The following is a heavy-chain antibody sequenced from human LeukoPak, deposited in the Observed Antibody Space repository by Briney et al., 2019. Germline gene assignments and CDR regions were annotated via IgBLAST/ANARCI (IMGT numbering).Heavy chain of an antibody. CDR2: IYTSGST. V-gene: IGHV4-4*07. CDR3: ARAAAYSSSWNAFDI. CDR1: GGSISSYY. D-gene: IGHD6-13*01. Sequence: NPSETLSLTCTVSGGSISSYYWGWIRQPAGKGLEWIGRIYTSGSTNYNPSLKSRVTMSVDTSKNQFSLKLSSVTAADTAVYYCARAAAYSSSWNAFDIWGQGTMVTVSS. J-gene: IGHJ3*02.